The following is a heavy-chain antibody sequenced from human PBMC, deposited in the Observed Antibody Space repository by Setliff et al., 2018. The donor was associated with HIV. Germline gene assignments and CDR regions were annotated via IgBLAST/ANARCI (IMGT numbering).Heavy chain of an antibody. Sequence: ASVKVSCKASGYTFTNYYVHWVRQAPGQGLEWMGIINPSGGNAGYAQKFQGRVAMTRDTSTSTVYVELSSLRSDDTAMYFCARDRFWSSYYTEGHYFYAMDVWGQGTTVTAP. CDR1: GYTFTNYY. V-gene: IGHV1-46*01. CDR3: ARDRFWSSYYTEGHYFYAMDV. D-gene: IGHD3-3*01. J-gene: IGHJ6*02. CDR2: INPSGGNA.